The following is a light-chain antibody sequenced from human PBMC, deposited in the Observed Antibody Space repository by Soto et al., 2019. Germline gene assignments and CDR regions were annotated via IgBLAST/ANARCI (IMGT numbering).Light chain of an antibody. J-gene: IGKJ1*01. CDR3: QQRTIWPPWT. CDR1: QSVGLS. Sequence: EVVLTQSPATLSLSPGGRATLSCRASQSVGLSLAWYQQKPGQAPRLLIYDASERASGIPARFSGSGSGTDFTLTISSLEPEDFAVYYCQQRTIWPPWTFGQGTKVEIK. CDR2: DAS. V-gene: IGKV3-11*01.